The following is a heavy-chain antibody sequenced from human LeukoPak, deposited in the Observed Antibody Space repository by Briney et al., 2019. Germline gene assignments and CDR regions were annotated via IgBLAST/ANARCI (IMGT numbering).Heavy chain of an antibody. J-gene: IGHJ6*04. D-gene: IGHD3-9*01. CDR2: INTMSGTT. V-gene: IGHV1-69*05. CDR3: TRGDDFLAADNYMDV. CDR1: GGTIRGFA. Sequence: GASVKVSCKASGGTIRGFAINWVRQAPGEGFEWMGRINTMSGTTNYTQRLQGRVTMTTDESTTTAFMELSRLTAEDTALYYCTRGDDFLAADNYMDVWGKGTSVIVSS.